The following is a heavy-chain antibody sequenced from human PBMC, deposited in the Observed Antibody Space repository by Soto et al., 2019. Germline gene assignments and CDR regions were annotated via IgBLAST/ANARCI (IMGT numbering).Heavy chain of an antibody. Sequence: SETLSLTCSVSGGSISGSYWSWIRQSPGKGLEWLGYVYYTGSTNYSPSLRSRVSISVDTSKNEFPLSLSSVTAADTAVYFCGRSVAVPAAHIDFWGQGTQVTVSS. J-gene: IGHJ4*01. D-gene: IGHD2-2*01. CDR3: GRSVAVPAAHIDF. V-gene: IGHV4-59*01. CDR1: GGSISGSY. CDR2: VYYTGST.